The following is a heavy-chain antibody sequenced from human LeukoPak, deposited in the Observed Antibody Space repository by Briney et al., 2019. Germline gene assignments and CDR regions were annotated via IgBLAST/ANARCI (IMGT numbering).Heavy chain of an antibody. J-gene: IGHJ4*02. CDR1: GYTFTGYY. Sequence: ASVKVSCKASGYTFTGYYMHWVRQAPGQGLEWMGWINPNSGGTNYAQKFRGWVTMTRDTSISTAYMELSRLRSDDTAVYYCAGGGVLLWFGELRNPFDYWGQGTLVTVSS. V-gene: IGHV1-2*04. D-gene: IGHD3-10*01. CDR2: INPNSGGT. CDR3: AGGGVLLWFGELRNPFDY.